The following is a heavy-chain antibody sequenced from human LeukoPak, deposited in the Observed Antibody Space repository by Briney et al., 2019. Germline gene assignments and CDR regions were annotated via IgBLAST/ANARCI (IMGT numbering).Heavy chain of an antibody. Sequence: QAGGSLRLSCAASGFRFNSHGMHWVRQAPGKGLEWVAFIRFDGTDKYYIDSVKGRFSISRDNSKNTLFLQMNSLRAEDTALYYCARDQGGYSYGAFDYWGQGTLVTVSP. CDR2: IRFDGTDK. D-gene: IGHD5-18*01. CDR1: GFRFNSHG. J-gene: IGHJ4*02. V-gene: IGHV3-30*02. CDR3: ARDQGGYSYGAFDY.